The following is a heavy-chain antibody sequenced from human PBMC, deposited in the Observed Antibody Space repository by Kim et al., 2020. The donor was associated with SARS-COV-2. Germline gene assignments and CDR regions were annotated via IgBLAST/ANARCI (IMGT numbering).Heavy chain of an antibody. CDR2: IGTAGDT. J-gene: IGHJ5*02. CDR3: ARGYSSSWNYNWFDP. V-gene: IGHV3-13*01. CDR1: GFTFSSYD. Sequence: GGSLRLSCAASGFTFSSYDMHWVRQATGKGLEWVSAIGTAGDTYYPGSVKGRFTISRENAKNSLYLQMNSLRAGDTAVYYCARGYSSSWNYNWFDPWGQGTLVTVSS. D-gene: IGHD6-13*01.